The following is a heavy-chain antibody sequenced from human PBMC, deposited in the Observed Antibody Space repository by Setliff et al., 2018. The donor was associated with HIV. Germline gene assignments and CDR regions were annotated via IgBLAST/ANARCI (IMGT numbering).Heavy chain of an antibody. Sequence: ASETLSLTCAVYGGSFSDCYWSWIRQAPEKGLEWIGEINHGGTTNYNPSLKGRVTLSVDTSKNQFSLKLTSVTAADTAACFCVRVTSRDSGAYYWEAFDIWGQGIMVTVSS. CDR3: VRVTSRDSGAYYWEAFDI. J-gene: IGHJ3*02. D-gene: IGHD3-10*01. CDR2: INHGGTT. CDR1: GGSFSDCY. V-gene: IGHV4-34*01.